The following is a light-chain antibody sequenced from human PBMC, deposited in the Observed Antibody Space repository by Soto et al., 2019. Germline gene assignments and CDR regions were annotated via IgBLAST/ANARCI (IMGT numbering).Light chain of an antibody. Sequence: EIVFTQSPGTLSSSPGHGSTLWFSPSQSITSSYLAWYQHDPGQAPRLLIYGASSRATGIPDRFSGSGSGTDFTLTISRLEPEDFAVYYCQQYGSSPLTFGGGTKVDNK. CDR3: QQYGSSPLT. CDR1: QSITSSY. J-gene: IGKJ4*01. V-gene: IGKV3-20*01. CDR2: GAS.